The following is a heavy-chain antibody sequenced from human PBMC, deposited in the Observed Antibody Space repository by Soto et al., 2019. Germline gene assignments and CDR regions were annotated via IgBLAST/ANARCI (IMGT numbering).Heavy chain of an antibody. Sequence: SETLSLTCTVSGGSISSGCYYWSWIRQHPGKGLEWIGYIYYSGSTYYNPSLKSRVTISVDTSKNQFSLKLSSVTAADTAVYYCARGGRYSGYGGMVDYWGQGTLVTVSS. CDR1: GGSISSGCYY. D-gene: IGHD5-12*01. CDR3: ARGGRYSGYGGMVDY. J-gene: IGHJ4*02. V-gene: IGHV4-31*03. CDR2: IYYSGST.